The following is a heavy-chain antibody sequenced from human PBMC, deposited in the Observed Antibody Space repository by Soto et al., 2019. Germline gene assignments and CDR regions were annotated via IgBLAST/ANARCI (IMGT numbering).Heavy chain of an antibody. Sequence: GGSLRLSCAASGFTFSSYAMSWVRQAPGKGLEWVSAISGSGGSTYYADSVKGRFTMSRDNSKNTLYLQMNSLRAEDTAVYYCAKIRPPASQLVREFHYGMDVWGQGTTVTVSS. D-gene: IGHD6-13*01. J-gene: IGHJ6*02. CDR1: GFTFSSYA. V-gene: IGHV3-23*01. CDR3: AKIRPPASQLVREFHYGMDV. CDR2: ISGSGGST.